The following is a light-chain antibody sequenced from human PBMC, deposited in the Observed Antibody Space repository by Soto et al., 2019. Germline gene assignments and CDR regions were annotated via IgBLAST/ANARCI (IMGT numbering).Light chain of an antibody. Sequence: DIQMTQSPSSLSASVGDRVTTTCRASQTISSWLAWYQQKPGKAPKLLIYKASTLKSGVPSRFSGSGPGTEFTLTISSLQPDDSATYYCQQYNSYPWTFGQGTKVDIK. V-gene: IGKV1-5*03. CDR2: KAS. CDR3: QQYNSYPWT. CDR1: QTISSW. J-gene: IGKJ1*01.